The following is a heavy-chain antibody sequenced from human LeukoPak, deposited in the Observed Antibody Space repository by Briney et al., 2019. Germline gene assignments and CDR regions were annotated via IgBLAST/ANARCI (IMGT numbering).Heavy chain of an antibody. V-gene: IGHV1-8*01. Sequence: ASVKVSCKASGYTFTSYDINWVRQATGQGLEWMGWMNPNSGNTGYAQKFQGRVTMTRNTSISTAYMELSRLRSDDTAVYYCAIIVVPAALSRDYFDYWGQGTLVTVSS. CDR3: AIIVVPAALSRDYFDY. CDR1: GYTFTSYD. D-gene: IGHD2-2*01. CDR2: MNPNSGNT. J-gene: IGHJ4*02.